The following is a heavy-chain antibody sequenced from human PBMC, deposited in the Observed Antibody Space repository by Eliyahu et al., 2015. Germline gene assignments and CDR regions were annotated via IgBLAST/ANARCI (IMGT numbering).Heavy chain of an antibody. V-gene: IGHV3-21*01. CDR1: XFXLSPYS. J-gene: IGHJ4*02. D-gene: IGHD3-9*01. CDR2: ISSRDTYI. Sequence: EVQLVXSGGGLVKPGGSLXLXCAASXFXLSPYSVNWVRQAPGKGLEWVSSISSRDTYIYFAESLKGRFTVSRDDAKNSVFLHLNSLRVEDTAIYYCARGLRLFDGEPGYWGQGTLVTVSS. CDR3: ARGLRLFDGEPGY.